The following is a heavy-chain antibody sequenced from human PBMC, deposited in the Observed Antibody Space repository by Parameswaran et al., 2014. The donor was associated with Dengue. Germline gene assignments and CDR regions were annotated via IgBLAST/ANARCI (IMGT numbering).Heavy chain of an antibody. CDR2: IYYSGST. V-gene: IGHV4-59*01. D-gene: IGHD3-22*01. CDR1: GGSISSYY. CDR3: ARGSTPNYYDSSGYYDY. Sequence: GSLRLSCTASGGSISSYYWSWIRQPPGKGLEWIGYIYYSGSTNYNPSLKSRVTISVDTSKNQFPLKLSSVAAADTAVYYCARGSTPNYYDSSGYYDYWGQGTLVTVSS. J-gene: IGHJ4*02.